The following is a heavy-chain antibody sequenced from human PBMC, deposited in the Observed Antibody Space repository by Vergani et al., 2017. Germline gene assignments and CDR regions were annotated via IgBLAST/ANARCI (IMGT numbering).Heavy chain of an antibody. CDR2: IDEYGNRA. CDR3: VRTEYCTGIACNTRFDS. Sequence: EVQLVESGGGPVQSGGFLRLFCVASGFSFNTYWMHWVRQVPGKGLMWVARIDEYGNRATYGDFETGRFTISRDNAKNTVFLQMNNLRADDAGVYYCVRTEYCTGIACNTRFDSWGQGALVTVSS. CDR1: GFSFNTYW. V-gene: IGHV3-74*03. J-gene: IGHJ5*01. D-gene: IGHD2-8*02.